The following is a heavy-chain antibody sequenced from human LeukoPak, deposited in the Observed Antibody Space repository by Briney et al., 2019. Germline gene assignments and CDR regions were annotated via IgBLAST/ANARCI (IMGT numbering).Heavy chain of an antibody. V-gene: IGHV4-39*01. J-gene: IGHJ4*02. CDR1: GGSISSYY. CDR2: IYYSGST. D-gene: IGHD4-11*01. Sequence: SETLSLTCTVSGGSISSYYWSWIRQPPGKGLEWIGSIYYSGSTFYNPSLKSRVTISVDTSKNQFSLRLSSVTAADTAVYYCARHADYNNYLDYWGQGTRVTVSS. CDR3: ARHADYNNYLDY.